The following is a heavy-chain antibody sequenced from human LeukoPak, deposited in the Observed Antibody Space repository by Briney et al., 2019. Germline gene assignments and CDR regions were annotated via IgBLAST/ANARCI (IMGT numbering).Heavy chain of an antibody. D-gene: IGHD3-3*01. J-gene: IGHJ4*02. CDR2: IKQDASQE. V-gene: IGHV3-7*01. Sequence: PGGSLRLSCAASGFTFSSYWMSWVRQAPGKGPEWVAHIKQDASQEYHVDSVKGRFTISRDNAKNSLYLQMNSLRAEDTAVYYCARGVVYPAWSGPHWSDDWGQGALVTVSS. CDR3: ARGVVYPAWSGPHWSDD. CDR1: GFTFSSYW.